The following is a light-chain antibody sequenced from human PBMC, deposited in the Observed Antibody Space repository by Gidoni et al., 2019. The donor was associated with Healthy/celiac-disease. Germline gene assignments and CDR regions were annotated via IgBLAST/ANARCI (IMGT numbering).Light chain of an antibody. Sequence: EIVLTQSPATLSLSPGERATLSCRASQSVSSYLALYQQKPGQAPRLLIYDASNRATGIPARFSCSGSGTDFTLTISSLEPEDFAVYYCQQRSNWPPLTFXGXTKVXIK. J-gene: IGKJ4*01. CDR1: QSVSSY. V-gene: IGKV3-11*01. CDR2: DAS. CDR3: QQRSNWPPLT.